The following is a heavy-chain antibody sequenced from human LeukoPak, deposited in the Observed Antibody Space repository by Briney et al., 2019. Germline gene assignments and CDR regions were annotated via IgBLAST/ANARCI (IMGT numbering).Heavy chain of an antibody. J-gene: IGHJ4*02. CDR2: IIPIFGTA. CDR1: GGTFSSYA. D-gene: IGHD4-17*01. CDR3: ARDGPPGDYILRY. Sequence: SVKVSCKASGGTFSSYAISWVRQAPGQGLEWVGGIIPIFGTANYAQKFQGRVTITADESTSTAYMELSSLRSEDTAVYYCARDGPPGDYILRYWGQGTLVTVSS. V-gene: IGHV1-69*13.